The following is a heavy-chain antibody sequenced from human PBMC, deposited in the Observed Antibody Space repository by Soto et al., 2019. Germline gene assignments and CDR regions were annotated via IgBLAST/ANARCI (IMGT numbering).Heavy chain of an antibody. D-gene: IGHD6-13*01. CDR3: ARPRSSSRNYYGMDV. V-gene: IGHV5-51*01. J-gene: IGHJ6*02. Sequence: GESLKISCKGSGYSFTSYWIGWVRQMPGKGLEWMGIIYPSDSDTRYSPSFQGQVTISADKSISTAYLQWNSLKASDTAMYYCARPRSSSRNYYGMDVWGQGTTVTVSS. CDR1: GYSFTSYW. CDR2: IYPSDSDT.